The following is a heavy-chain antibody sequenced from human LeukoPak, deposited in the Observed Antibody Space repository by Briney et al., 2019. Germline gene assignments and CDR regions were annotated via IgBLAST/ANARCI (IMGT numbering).Heavy chain of an antibody. J-gene: IGHJ4*02. CDR3: AKGNWDKLEVFDY. Sequence: PGGSLRLSCAASGFTFSRFAMSWVRQAPRKGLEWVSVIRNSGDNTYYTDSVKGRFTISRDNSKNTLWLQMNSLRAEDTAVYYCAKGNWDKLEVFDYWGQGTLVTVSS. V-gene: IGHV3-23*01. CDR2: IRNSGDNT. CDR1: GFTFSRFA. D-gene: IGHD1/OR15-1a*01.